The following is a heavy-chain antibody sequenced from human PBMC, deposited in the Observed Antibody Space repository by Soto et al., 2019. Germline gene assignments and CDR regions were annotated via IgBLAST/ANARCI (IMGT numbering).Heavy chain of an antibody. V-gene: IGHV1-69*13. CDR3: ARAYCTNGVCYTGLHYYYYVRDV. CDR2: IIPIFGTA. D-gene: IGHD2-8*01. J-gene: IGHJ6*02. Sequence: VASVKVSCKASGGTFSSYAISWVRQAPGQGLEWMGGIIPIFGTANYAQKFQGRVTITADEATSTAYMELSSLRSEDTSVYYCARAYCTNGVCYTGLHYYYYVRDVWGQGTTVTVSS. CDR1: GGTFSSYA.